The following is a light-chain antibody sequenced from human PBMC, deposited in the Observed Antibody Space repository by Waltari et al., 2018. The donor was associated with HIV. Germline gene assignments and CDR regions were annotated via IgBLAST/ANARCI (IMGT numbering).Light chain of an antibody. V-gene: IGLV1-51*01. CDR1: SSNIAPNY. CDR3: GTWDTSLSAWI. Sequence: QSVLTQPPSVSATPGQKVTISCSGSSSNIAPNYVSWYQHFPGTVPKVLIYDNHKRSSGIPDRCSGSKSGTSATLDISGLQTGDEAHYYCGTWDTSLSAWIFGTGTKVTVL. J-gene: IGLJ1*01. CDR2: DNH.